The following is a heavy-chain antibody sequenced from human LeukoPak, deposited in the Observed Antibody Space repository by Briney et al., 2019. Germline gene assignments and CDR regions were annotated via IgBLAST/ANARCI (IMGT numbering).Heavy chain of an antibody. CDR3: AIHSSGLLYYLDY. D-gene: IGHD6-19*01. CDR1: GDSVTSSLSY. CDR2: IYYSGST. Sequence: SSETLSLTCTVSGDSVTSSLSYWGWVRQPPGRGLEWIGYIYYSGSTNYNPSLKSRVTISVDTSKNQFSLKLSSVTAADTAVYYCAIHSSGLLYYLDYWGQGTLVTVSS. V-gene: IGHV4-61*01. J-gene: IGHJ4*02.